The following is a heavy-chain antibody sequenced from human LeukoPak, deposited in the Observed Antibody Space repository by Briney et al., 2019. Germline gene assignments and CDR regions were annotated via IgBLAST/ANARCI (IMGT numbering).Heavy chain of an antibody. CDR3: AKAPQWLVAFDY. Sequence: GGSLRLSCAAFGFTFSSYGMSWVRQAPGKGLGWVSAMSGCGGSTYYADSVKGRFTISRDNSKNTLYLQMNSLRAEDTAVYYCAKAPQWLVAFDYWGQGTLVTVSS. V-gene: IGHV3-23*01. J-gene: IGHJ4*02. D-gene: IGHD6-19*01. CDR2: MSGCGGST. CDR1: GFTFSSYG.